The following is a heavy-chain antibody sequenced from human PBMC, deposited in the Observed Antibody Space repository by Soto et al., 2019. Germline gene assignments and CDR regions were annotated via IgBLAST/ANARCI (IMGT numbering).Heavy chain of an antibody. D-gene: IGHD3-10*01. CDR2: IYWDDDK. J-gene: IGHJ6*03. CDR1: GFSLTTRGEA. Sequence: VSGPTLVNPTQTLTLTCTFSGFSLTTRGEAVGWIRQPPGKALEWLALIYWDDDKRSSPSLKSRLTITKDTSKNQVVLTMTNMDPVDTATYYCAHIPGSGQLLYSYYYYMDVWGKGTTVTVSS. V-gene: IGHV2-5*02. CDR3: AHIPGSGQLLYSYYYYMDV.